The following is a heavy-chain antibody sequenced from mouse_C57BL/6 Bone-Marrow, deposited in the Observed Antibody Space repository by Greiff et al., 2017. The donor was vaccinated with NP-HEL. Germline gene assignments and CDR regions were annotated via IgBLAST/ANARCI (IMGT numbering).Heavy chain of an antibody. CDR1: GFNIKDDY. Sequence: EVQLQQSGAELVRPGASVKLSCTASGFNIKDDYMHWVKQRPEQGLEWIGWIDPENGATEYASKFQGKATITADTSSNTAYLQLSSLTSEDTAVYYCTTPIYYGYDGDYWGQGTTLTVSS. CDR3: TTPIYYGYDGDY. CDR2: IDPENGAT. V-gene: IGHV14-4*01. J-gene: IGHJ2*01. D-gene: IGHD2-2*01.